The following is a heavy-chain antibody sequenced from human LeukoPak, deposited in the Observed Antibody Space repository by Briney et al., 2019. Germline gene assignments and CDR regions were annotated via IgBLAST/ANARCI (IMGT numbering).Heavy chain of an antibody. J-gene: IGHJ3*02. Sequence: PGGSLRLSCAASGFTFSSYGMHWVRQAPGKGLEWVAVISYDGSNKYYADSVKGRYTISRDNSKNTLYLQMNSLRAEDTAVYYCAKDLSGYYYGSGRSFDIWGQGTMVTVSS. CDR1: GFTFSSYG. CDR3: AKDLSGYYYGSGRSFDI. CDR2: ISYDGSNK. V-gene: IGHV3-30*18. D-gene: IGHD3-10*01.